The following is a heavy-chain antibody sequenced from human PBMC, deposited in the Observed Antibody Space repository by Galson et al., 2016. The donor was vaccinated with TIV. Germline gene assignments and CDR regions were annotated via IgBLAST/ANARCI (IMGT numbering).Heavy chain of an antibody. Sequence: CAISGDSVSSHSAAWNWIRQSPSRGLEWLGRTYCRSRCYYDYAVSVKSRITIESDTSKNQFSLELNSVTSEDTAVCYCARAAGRNGATGRATCESFDFWGQGTKVTVSS. CDR1: GDSVSSHSAA. CDR3: ARAAGRNGATGRATCESFDF. V-gene: IGHV6-1*01. J-gene: IGHJ3*01. CDR2: TYCRSRCYY. D-gene: IGHD3-10*01.